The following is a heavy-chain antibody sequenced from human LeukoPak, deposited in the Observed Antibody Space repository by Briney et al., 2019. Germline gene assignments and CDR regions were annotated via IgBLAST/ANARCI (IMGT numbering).Heavy chain of an antibody. V-gene: IGHV3-33*01. D-gene: IGHD5-18*01. CDR2: IWYDGSNK. J-gene: IGHJ4*02. CDR3: ARDFGDTALLYYFDY. Sequence: GGSLRLSCAASGFTFSSYGMHWVRQAPGKGLEWVAVIWYDGSNKYYADSVKGRFTISRDNSKNTLYLQMNSLRAEDTAVYYCARDFGDTALLYYFDYWGQGTLVTVPS. CDR1: GFTFSSYG.